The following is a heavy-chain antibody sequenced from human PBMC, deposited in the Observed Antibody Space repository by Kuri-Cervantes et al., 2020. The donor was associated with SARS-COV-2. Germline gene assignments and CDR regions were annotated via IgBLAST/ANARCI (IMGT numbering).Heavy chain of an antibody. D-gene: IGHD3-16*02. J-gene: IGHJ3*02. CDR2: IIPILAIT. CDR1: GGTFSSYA. V-gene: IGHV1-69*10. CDR3: ARVHPTFMITFGGVIVPDAFDI. Sequence: SVKVSCKASGGTFSSYAISWVRQAPGQGLEWMGGIIPILAITNYAQKFQGRATITADKSTSTAYMELSSLRSEDTAVYYCARVHPTFMITFGGVIVPDAFDIWGQGTMVTVSS.